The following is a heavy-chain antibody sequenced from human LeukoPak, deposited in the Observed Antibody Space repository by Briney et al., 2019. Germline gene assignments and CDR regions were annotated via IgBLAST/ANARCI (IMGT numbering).Heavy chain of an antibody. Sequence: GGSLRLSCAASGFTFSSYAMHWVRQAPGKGLEWVAVISYDGSNKYYADSVKGRFTISRDNSKNTLYLQMNSLRAEDTAVYYCARAVGATSYYFDYWGQGTLATVSS. D-gene: IGHD1-26*01. CDR2: ISYDGSNK. V-gene: IGHV3-30-3*01. CDR3: ARAVGATSYYFDY. J-gene: IGHJ4*02. CDR1: GFTFSSYA.